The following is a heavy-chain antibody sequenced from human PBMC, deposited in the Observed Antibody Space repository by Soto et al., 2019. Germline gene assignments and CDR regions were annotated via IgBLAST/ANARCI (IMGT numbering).Heavy chain of an antibody. D-gene: IGHD2-2*01. J-gene: IGHJ4*02. CDR1: GFTFRNAW. CDR3: TTALKDCSSTTCYDY. Sequence: GGSLRLSCAASGFTFRNAWRSWVRQAPGKGLEWVGRIRSKTDDGTTDYAAPVKGRFTISRDDSKKMLYLQINSLKTEDTAVYYCTTALKDCSSTTCYDYWGQGTLVTVSS. CDR2: IRSKTDDGTT. V-gene: IGHV3-15*01.